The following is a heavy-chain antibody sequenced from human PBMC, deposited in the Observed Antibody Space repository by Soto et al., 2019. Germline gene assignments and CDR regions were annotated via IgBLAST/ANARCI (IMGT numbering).Heavy chain of an antibody. CDR1: GFTFSSYA. CDR2: ISGSGGST. Sequence: EVQLLESGGGLVQPGGSLRLSCAASGFTFSSYAMSWVRQAPGKGLEWVSAISGSGGSTYYADSVKGRFTISRDNSKNTLYLQMNSPRAEDTAVYYCAKDTRGYSYAQDYWGQGTLVTVSS. CDR3: AKDTRGYSYAQDY. V-gene: IGHV3-23*01. J-gene: IGHJ4*02. D-gene: IGHD5-18*01.